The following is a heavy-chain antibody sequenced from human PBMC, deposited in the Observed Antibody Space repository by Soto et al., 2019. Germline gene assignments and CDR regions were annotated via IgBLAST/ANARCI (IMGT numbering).Heavy chain of an antibody. D-gene: IGHD2-15*01. V-gene: IGHV1-8*01. Sequence: ASVKVSCKASGYTFTSYDINWVRQATGQGLEYLGWMNPNSGNTAYVQKFQGRVTMTWDTSTSTVYMELSSLRSEDTAVYYCARVYCSGGGCYGIDYWGQGTLVTVSS. CDR1: GYTFTSYD. CDR2: MNPNSGNT. CDR3: ARVYCSGGGCYGIDY. J-gene: IGHJ4*02.